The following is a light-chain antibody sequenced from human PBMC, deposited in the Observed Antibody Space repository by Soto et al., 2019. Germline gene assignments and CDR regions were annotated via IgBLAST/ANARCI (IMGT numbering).Light chain of an antibody. CDR1: QRVSTNY. V-gene: IGKV3-20*01. CDR3: QQYGSSPPT. J-gene: IGKJ1*01. Sequence: EIVLTQSPGTLSLSPGERATLSCRASQRVSTNYLAWYQRKPGQAPRLLIYGASSRATDIPDRFSGSGSGTDFTLTITRLKPEDFSVYYCQQYGSSPPTFGQGTKVEIK. CDR2: GAS.